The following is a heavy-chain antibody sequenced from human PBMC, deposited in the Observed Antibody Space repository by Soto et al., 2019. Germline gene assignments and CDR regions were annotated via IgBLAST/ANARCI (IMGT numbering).Heavy chain of an antibody. CDR2: INHSGST. V-gene: IGHV4-34*01. CDR3: ARVRAAAAFPIPSYYYFRMHL. Sequence: QVQLQQWGAGLLKPSETLSLTCAVYGGSFSGYYWSWIRQPPGKGLEWIGEINHSGSTNYNPSLKTRFTLSVPSSTHPFSLTLRSVTAADTAVYYCARVRAAAAFPIPSYYYFRMHLCSQGTTFTVSS. J-gene: IGHJ6*02. D-gene: IGHD6-13*01. CDR1: GGSFSGYY.